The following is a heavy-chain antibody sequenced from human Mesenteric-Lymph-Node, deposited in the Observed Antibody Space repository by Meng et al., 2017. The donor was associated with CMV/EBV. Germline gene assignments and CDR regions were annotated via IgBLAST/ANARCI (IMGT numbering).Heavy chain of an antibody. D-gene: IGHD3-10*01. V-gene: IGHV4-61*01. CDR3: ARSRYYYGHYFDY. CDR2: IYSSGST. Sequence: SETLSLTCTVSGGSVSSGSYYWTWIRQPPGKGLEWIGYIYSSGSTNYNPSLKSRVTILVDTSKNQFSLKLSSVTAADTAEYYCARSRYYYGHYFDYWGQGALVTVSS. CDR1: GGSVSSGSYY. J-gene: IGHJ4*02.